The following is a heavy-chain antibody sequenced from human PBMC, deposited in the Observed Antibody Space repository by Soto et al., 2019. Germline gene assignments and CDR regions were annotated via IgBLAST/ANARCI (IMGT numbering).Heavy chain of an antibody. D-gene: IGHD7-27*01. V-gene: IGHV3-7*01. CDR1: GFTFSDYW. J-gene: IGHJ4*02. Sequence: EVQLVESGGDLAQPGGSLRLSCAASGFTFSDYWMTWVRQAPGKGLECVANIKRDGSDKFYVDSVKGRFSISRDNAKNSVYLPMNSLRAEDTAVYYCARGNWGTGIYYFDQWGQGTLVTVSS. CDR2: IKRDGSDK. CDR3: ARGNWGTGIYYFDQ.